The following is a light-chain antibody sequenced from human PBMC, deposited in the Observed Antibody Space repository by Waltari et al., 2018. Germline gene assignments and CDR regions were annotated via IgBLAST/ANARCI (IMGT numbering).Light chain of an antibody. V-gene: IGKV3-20*01. CDR3: QKYGTLPGT. CDR2: DAS. Sequence: EIMLTQSPGTLSLSPGERATLSCRASQSISKYLAWYQLKPGQSPRLPIYDASVRATVIPDRFSGSGSVTDLSLTISRLEHEDXXVYYCQKYGTLPGTFGQGTKVEIK. J-gene: IGKJ1*01. CDR1: QSISKY.